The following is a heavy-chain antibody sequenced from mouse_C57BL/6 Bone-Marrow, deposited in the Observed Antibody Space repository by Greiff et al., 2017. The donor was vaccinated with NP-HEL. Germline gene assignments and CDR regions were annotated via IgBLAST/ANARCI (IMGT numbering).Heavy chain of an antibody. J-gene: IGHJ1*03. CDR3: ARCYYGSSSHWYFDV. V-gene: IGHV1-82*01. CDR2: IYPGDGDT. Sequence: QVQLQQSGPELVKPGASVKISCKASGYAFSSSWMNWVKQRPGKGLEWIGRIYPGDGDTNYNGKFKGKATLTAAKSSSTAYMQLSSLTSEDSAVYFCARCYYGSSSHWYFDVWGTGTTVTVSS. D-gene: IGHD1-1*01. CDR1: GYAFSSSW.